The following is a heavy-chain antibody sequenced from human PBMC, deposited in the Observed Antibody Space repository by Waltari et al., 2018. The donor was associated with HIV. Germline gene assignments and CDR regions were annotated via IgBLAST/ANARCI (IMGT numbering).Heavy chain of an antibody. V-gene: IGHV7-4-1*01. CDR2: IDTNTGSP. J-gene: IGHJ4*02. D-gene: IGHD2-15*01. CDR1: ENAFSGSV. CDR3: AEGYGAFDFDY. Sequence: QVPLQQSPSQFKKPGTSVKSSCKSSENAFSGSVINWVRQAPGQGLEWIGLIDTNTGSPTYAQVFSGLLILSLDTSVTTSYLQIRALKTNDTATYYCAEGYGAFDFDYWGQGTLITVSP.